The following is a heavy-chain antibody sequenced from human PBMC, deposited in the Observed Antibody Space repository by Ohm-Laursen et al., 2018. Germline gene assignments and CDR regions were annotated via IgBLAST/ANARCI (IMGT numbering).Heavy chain of an antibody. Sequence: SETLSPTCAVYGGSFSGYYWTWIRQVPGEGLEWIAYMHHSGATYYNPSLKSRVAISVEVSKNQFSLKLSSVTAADTAVYFCTRKPNSLYYFDHWGQGTLVTVSS. J-gene: IGHJ4*02. CDR2: MHHSGAT. V-gene: IGHV4-34*07. D-gene: IGHD1-1*01. CDR3: TRKPNSLYYFDH. CDR1: GGSFSGYY.